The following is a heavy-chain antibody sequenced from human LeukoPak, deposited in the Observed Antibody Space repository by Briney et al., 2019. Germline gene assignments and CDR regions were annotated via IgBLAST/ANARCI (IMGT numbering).Heavy chain of an antibody. CDR1: GFNFRNYW. Sequence: GGSLRLSCAASGFNFRNYWMSWVRQAPGKGLEWVANIHPDGSDKYYVDSVKGRFTISRDNTKNSLYLQMSSLRAEDTAVYCCARDPTISGDYNFNYWGQGSLVTVSS. CDR3: ARDPTISGDYNFNY. D-gene: IGHD4-17*01. J-gene: IGHJ4*02. V-gene: IGHV3-7*01. CDR2: IHPDGSDK.